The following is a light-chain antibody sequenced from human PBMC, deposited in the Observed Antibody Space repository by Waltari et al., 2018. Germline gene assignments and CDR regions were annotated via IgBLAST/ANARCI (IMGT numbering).Light chain of an antibody. V-gene: IGKV3-20*01. CDR2: GAS. CDR1: QTVRTTY. Sequence: EIVLPQPLGTLSLSPGERATLSCRASQTVRTTYLAWYQQKPGQTPTRLIYGASSRATGIPDRFSGRGSGTYFSLTISGLEPEDFAVYYCQQYDISPLTFGGRTKVEIK. CDR3: QQYDISPLT. J-gene: IGKJ4*01.